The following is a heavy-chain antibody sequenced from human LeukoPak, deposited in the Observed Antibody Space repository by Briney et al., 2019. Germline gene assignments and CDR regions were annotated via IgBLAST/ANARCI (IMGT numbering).Heavy chain of an antibody. CDR3: ARRGSGYSIDY. J-gene: IGHJ4*02. CDR2: IYPGDSDT. CDR1: GYSFTSYW. V-gene: IGHV5-51*01. D-gene: IGHD3-22*01. Sequence: RGESLKVCCKGSGYSFTSYWIGWVRQIPGIGLEGRGIIYPGDSDTRYSPSFQGQVTISADKSISTAYLQWSSLKASDTAMYYCARRGSGYSIDYWGQGTLVTVSS.